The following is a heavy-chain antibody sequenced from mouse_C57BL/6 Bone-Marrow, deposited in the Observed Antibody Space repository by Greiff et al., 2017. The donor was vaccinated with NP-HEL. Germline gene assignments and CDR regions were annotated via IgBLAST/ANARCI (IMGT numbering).Heavy chain of an antibody. CDR3: ASLYYDYDDGRWFAY. V-gene: IGHV2-6*01. CDR1: GFSLTSYG. Sequence: VQLVESGPGLVAPSQSLSITCTVSGFSLTSYGVDWVRQSPGKGLEWLGVIWGVGSTNYNSALKSRLSISKDNSKSQVFLKMNSLQTDDTAMYYCASLYYDYDDGRWFAYWGQGTLVTVSA. J-gene: IGHJ3*01. CDR2: IWGVGST. D-gene: IGHD2-4*01.